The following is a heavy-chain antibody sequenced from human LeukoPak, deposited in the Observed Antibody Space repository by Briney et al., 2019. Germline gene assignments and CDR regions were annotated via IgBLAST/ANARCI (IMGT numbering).Heavy chain of an antibody. V-gene: IGHV3-21*01. CDR3: EGRVVPPAYWYYMDV. Sequence: PGGFLRLCCAASGFTFSSYSMNLLRQAPGKGLECVATISSSSSYIYYADSVKGRFTSAKDNAKNSLYLQMNRLRAADASGYAREGRVVPPAYWYYMDVWGKGTMVTVSS. D-gene: IGHD2-2*01. CDR2: ISSSSSYI. CDR1: GFTFSSYS. J-gene: IGHJ6*03.